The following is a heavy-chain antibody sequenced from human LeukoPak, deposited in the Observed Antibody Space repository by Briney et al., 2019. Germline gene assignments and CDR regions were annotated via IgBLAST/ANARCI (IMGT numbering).Heavy chain of an antibody. Sequence: GESLKISCKGSGYSFTSYWIGWVRQMPGKGLEWMGIIYPGDSDTRYSPSFQGQVTISADKSISTAYLQWSSLKASDTAMYYCARSLSGGLELFWFDPWGQGTLVTVSS. D-gene: IGHD1-7*01. V-gene: IGHV5-51*01. CDR3: ARSLSGGLELFWFDP. CDR1: GYSFTSYW. CDR2: IYPGDSDT. J-gene: IGHJ5*02.